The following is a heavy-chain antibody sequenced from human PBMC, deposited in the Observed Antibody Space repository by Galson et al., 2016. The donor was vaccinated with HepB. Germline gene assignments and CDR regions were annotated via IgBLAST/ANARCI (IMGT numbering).Heavy chain of an antibody. CDR1: GGSISGYY. Sequence: SETLSFTCAVSGGSISGYYWSWIRQSPGKGLDWIGYISYRGSTNYNPSLKSRVTISADTSKNQFSLKLSSVTAADTATYYCASGPIRCLNSGCYSWSDLWGKGILVVVSS. J-gene: IGHJ5*02. D-gene: IGHD2-21*02. CDR3: ASGPIRCLNSGCYSWSDL. V-gene: IGHV4-59*08. CDR2: ISYRGST.